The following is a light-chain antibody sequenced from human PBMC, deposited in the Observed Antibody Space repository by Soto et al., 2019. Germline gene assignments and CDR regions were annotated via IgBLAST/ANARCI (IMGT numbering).Light chain of an antibody. CDR3: CSYAGTFTYV. CDR2: AVT. J-gene: IGLJ1*01. V-gene: IGLV2-11*01. CDR1: SSDVGGYNY. Sequence: QSALTQPRSVSGSPGQSVTISCTGTSSDVGGYNYVSWFQQHPGKAPKLMIYAVTERPSGVPDRFSGSKSGNTASLTISGLQAEDEADYYCCSYAGTFTYVFGTGTTVTVL.